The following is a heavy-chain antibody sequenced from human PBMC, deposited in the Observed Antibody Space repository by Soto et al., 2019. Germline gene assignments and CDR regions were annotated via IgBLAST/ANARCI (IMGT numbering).Heavy chain of an antibody. CDR1: GYPFDMYG. Sequence: GGSVKGSCKASGYPFDMYGINWVRQAPGQRLEWMGWISAYNGQTDYAQNFQGRVTMATDTSTNTAYMELRNLRSDDTAVYYCARDPHEFWSSYFFDPWGPGTLVTVSS. CDR3: ARDPHEFWSSYFFDP. V-gene: IGHV1-18*01. D-gene: IGHD3-3*01. J-gene: IGHJ5*02. CDR2: ISAYNGQT.